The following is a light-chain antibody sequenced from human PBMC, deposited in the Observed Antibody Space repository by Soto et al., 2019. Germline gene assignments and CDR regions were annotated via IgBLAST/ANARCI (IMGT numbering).Light chain of an antibody. CDR3: QSYDSSLSGYV. J-gene: IGLJ1*01. CDR1: SSNIGAGYD. Sequence: QSVLTPPPSVSGAPGQRVTISCTGSSSNIGAGYDVHWYQRLPGTAPKLLIYGNSNRPSGVPDRFSGSKSGTSASLAITGLQAEDEADYYCQSYDSSLSGYVFGTGTKLTVL. V-gene: IGLV1-40*01. CDR2: GNS.